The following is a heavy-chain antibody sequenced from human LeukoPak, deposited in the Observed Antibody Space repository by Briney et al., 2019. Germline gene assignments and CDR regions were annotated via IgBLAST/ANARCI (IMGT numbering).Heavy chain of an antibody. J-gene: IGHJ3*02. CDR1: GYTFTGYY. Sequence: ASVKVSCKASGYTFTGYYMRWVRQAPGQGLEWMGWINPNSGGTNYAQKFQGRVTMTRDTSISTAYMELSRLRSDDTAVYYCARDLRDGGYDYDAFDIWGQGTMVTVSS. CDR3: ARDLRDGGYDYDAFDI. D-gene: IGHD5-12*01. CDR2: INPNSGGT. V-gene: IGHV1-2*02.